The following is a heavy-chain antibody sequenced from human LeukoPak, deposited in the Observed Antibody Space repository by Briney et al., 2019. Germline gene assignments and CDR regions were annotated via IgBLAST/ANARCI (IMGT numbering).Heavy chain of an antibody. V-gene: IGHV4-61*02. CDR3: ARSEGRPAEYFQL. J-gene: IGHJ1*01. CDR1: GGSISSGGYY. Sequence: SETLSLTCTVSGGSISSGGYYWSWIRQPAGKGLEWIGRIFTTGSTNYNPSLKSRVTMSVDTSKNQFSLRLSSVTAADTAVYYCARSEGRPAEYFQLWGQGTLVTVSS. CDR2: IFTTGST. D-gene: IGHD2-15*01.